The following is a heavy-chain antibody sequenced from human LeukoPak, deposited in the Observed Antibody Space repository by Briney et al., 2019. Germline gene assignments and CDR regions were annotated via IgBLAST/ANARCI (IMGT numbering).Heavy chain of an antibody. CDR1: GGSVSSGDYY. CDR3: ARDRGAPGYNWFDP. D-gene: IGHD3-10*01. Sequence: SETLSLTCTVSGGSVSSGDYYWTWIRQPPGKGLEWIGYIYYSGSTNYNPSLKSRVTISVDTSKNQFSLKLSSVTAADTAVYYCARDRGAPGYNWFDPWGQGTLVTVSP. V-gene: IGHV4-61*08. J-gene: IGHJ5*02. CDR2: IYYSGST.